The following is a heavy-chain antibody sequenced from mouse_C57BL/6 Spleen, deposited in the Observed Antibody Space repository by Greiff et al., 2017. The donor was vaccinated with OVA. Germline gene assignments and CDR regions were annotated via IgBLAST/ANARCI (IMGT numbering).Heavy chain of an antibody. CDR3: ARSDYDLYFDV. V-gene: IGHV1-82*01. Sequence: QVQLQQSGPELVKPGASVKISCKASGYAFSSSWMNWVKQRPGKGLEWIGRIYPGDGDTNYNGKFKGKATLTADKSSSTAYMQLSSLTSEDSAVYCCARSDYDLYFDVWGTGTTVTVSS. CDR1: GYAFSSSW. CDR2: IYPGDGDT. J-gene: IGHJ1*03. D-gene: IGHD2-4*01.